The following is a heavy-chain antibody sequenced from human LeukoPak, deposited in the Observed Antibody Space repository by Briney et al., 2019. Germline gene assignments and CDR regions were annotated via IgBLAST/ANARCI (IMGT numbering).Heavy chain of an antibody. CDR2: IYYSGST. Sequence: SETLSLTCTVSGGSISSSSYYWGWLRQPPGKGLEWIGSIYYSGSTYYNPSLKRRLTISVDTSKNQFSLKLSSVTAADTAVYYCASDYSNYGWFDPWGQGTLVTVSS. D-gene: IGHD4-11*01. V-gene: IGHV4-39*01. CDR1: GGSISSSSYY. CDR3: ASDYSNYGWFDP. J-gene: IGHJ5*02.